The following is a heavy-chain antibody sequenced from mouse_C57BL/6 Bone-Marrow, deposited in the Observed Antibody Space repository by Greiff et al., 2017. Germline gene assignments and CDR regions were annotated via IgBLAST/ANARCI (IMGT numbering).Heavy chain of an antibody. J-gene: IGHJ2*01. CDR2: INPSTGGT. V-gene: IGHV1-43*01. CDR3: ARRGDYYGSSLFDY. CDR1: GYSFTGYY. Sequence: EVQLQQSGPELVKPGASVKISCKASGYSFTGYYMHWVKQSSEKSLEWIGEINPSTGGTSYNQKFKGKATLTVDKSSSTAYMQLKSLTSEDSAVYYCARRGDYYGSSLFDYWGQGTTLTVSS. D-gene: IGHD1-1*01.